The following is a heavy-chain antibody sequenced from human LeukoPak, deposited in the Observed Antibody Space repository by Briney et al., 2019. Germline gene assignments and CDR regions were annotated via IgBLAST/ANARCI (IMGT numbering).Heavy chain of an antibody. Sequence: PGGSLRLSCAASGFTVSSNYMSWVRQAPGKGLEWVSVIYSGGSREYADSVKGRFTISRDNSKNTLYLQMNSLRAEDTAVHYCARDPRLTVAGTGDYWGQGTLVTVSS. V-gene: IGHV3-53*01. CDR3: ARDPRLTVAGTGDY. J-gene: IGHJ4*02. D-gene: IGHD6-13*01. CDR2: IYSGGSR. CDR1: GFTVSSNY.